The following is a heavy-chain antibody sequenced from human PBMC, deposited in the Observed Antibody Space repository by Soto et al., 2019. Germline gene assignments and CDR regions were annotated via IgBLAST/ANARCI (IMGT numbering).Heavy chain of an antibody. CDR1: GYTFTGYY. CDR3: ARGGIAVAGHESYYGMDV. V-gene: IGHV1-2*02. J-gene: IGHJ6*02. CDR2: INPNSGGT. D-gene: IGHD6-19*01. Sequence: ASVKVSCKASGYTFTGYYMHRVRQAPGQGLEWMGWINPNSGGTNYAQKFQGRVTMTRDTSISTAYMELSRLRSDDTAVYYCARGGIAVAGHESYYGMDVWGQGTTVTVSS.